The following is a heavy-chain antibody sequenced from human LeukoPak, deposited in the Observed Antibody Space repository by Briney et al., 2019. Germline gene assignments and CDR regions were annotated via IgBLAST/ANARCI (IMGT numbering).Heavy chain of an antibody. D-gene: IGHD2-2*01. J-gene: IGHJ3*02. CDR3: AHIVVVPAAKDAFDI. Sequence: ASVKVSCKASGGTFSSYAISWVRQAPGQGLEWMGGIIPIFGTANYAQKFQGRATITADESTSTAYMELSSLRSEDTAVYYCAHIVVVPAAKDAFDIWGQGTMVTVSS. CDR1: GGTFSSYA. V-gene: IGHV1-69*13. CDR2: IIPIFGTA.